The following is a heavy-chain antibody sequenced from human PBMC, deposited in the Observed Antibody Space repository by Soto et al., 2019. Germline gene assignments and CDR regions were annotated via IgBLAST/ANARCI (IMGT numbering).Heavy chain of an antibody. Sequence: GASVKVSCKASGGTFSSYAISWVRQAPGQGLEWMGGIIPIFGTANYAQKFQGRVTITADKSTSTAYMELSSLRSEDTAVYYCARVGSVYDSSGYRGWFDPWGQGTLVTVSS. CDR3: ARVGSVYDSSGYRGWFDP. D-gene: IGHD3-22*01. CDR2: IIPIFGTA. V-gene: IGHV1-69*06. CDR1: GGTFSSYA. J-gene: IGHJ5*02.